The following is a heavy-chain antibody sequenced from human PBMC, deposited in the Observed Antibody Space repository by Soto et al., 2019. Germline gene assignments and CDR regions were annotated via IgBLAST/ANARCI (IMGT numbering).Heavy chain of an antibody. D-gene: IGHD3-22*01. CDR2: IWYDGSNK. J-gene: IGHJ4*02. V-gene: IGHV3-33*01. CDR1: GFTFSSYG. Sequence: GGSLRLSCAASGFTFSSYGMHWVRQAPGKGLEWVAVIWYDGSNKYYADSVKGRFTISRDNSKNTLYLQMNSLRAEDTAVYYCARDLNYYDSSGYYLNFDYWGQGTLVTVS. CDR3: ARDLNYYDSSGYYLNFDY.